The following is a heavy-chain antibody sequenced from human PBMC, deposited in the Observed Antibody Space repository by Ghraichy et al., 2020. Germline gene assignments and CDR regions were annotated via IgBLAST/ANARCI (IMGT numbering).Heavy chain of an antibody. CDR1: GITLSSSM. Sequence: GGSLRLSCTGSGITLSSSMMTWVRQAPGKGLAWVSTITASGGSGGRTYYVDSVKGRFTISRDNSKNTLYLQMNSLRAEDTAVYYCAKRNFYDGSGYPFDDWGQGTLVTVSS. CDR2: ITASGGSGGRT. V-gene: IGHV3-23*01. CDR3: AKRNFYDGSGYPFDD. D-gene: IGHD3-22*01. J-gene: IGHJ4*02.